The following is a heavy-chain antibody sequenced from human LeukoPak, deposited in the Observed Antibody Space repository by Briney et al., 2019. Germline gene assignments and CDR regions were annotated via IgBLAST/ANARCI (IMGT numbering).Heavy chain of an antibody. Sequence: PGGSLRLSCVASGFTFSGHWMHWARQRPGKGLEWVANITPEGRRKNYVDSVRGRFTISRDNAENSLYLHMNSLRDEDTAVYYCVRDADWAFNYWGQGTLVTVSS. CDR2: ITPEGRRK. V-gene: IGHV3-7*03. J-gene: IGHJ4*02. CDR1: GFTFSGHW. D-gene: IGHD3-9*01. CDR3: VRDADWAFNY.